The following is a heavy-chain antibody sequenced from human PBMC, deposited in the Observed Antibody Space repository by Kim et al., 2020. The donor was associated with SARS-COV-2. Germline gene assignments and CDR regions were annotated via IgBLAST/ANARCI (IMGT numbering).Heavy chain of an antibody. CDR1: GGTFSSYA. Sequence: SVKVSCKASGGTFSSYAISWVRQAPGQGLEWMGGIIPIFGTANYAQKFQGRVTITADESTSTAYMELSSLRSEDTAVYYCARMYYYDSSGYYSGNDYWGQGTLVTVSS. CDR3: ARMYYYDSSGYYSGNDY. CDR2: IIPIFGTA. D-gene: IGHD3-22*01. J-gene: IGHJ4*02. V-gene: IGHV1-69*13.